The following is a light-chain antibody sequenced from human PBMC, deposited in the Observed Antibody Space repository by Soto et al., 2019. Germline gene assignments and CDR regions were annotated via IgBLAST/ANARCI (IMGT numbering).Light chain of an antibody. CDR1: QIISTW. CDR3: QHYNRYFVT. CDR2: DAS. Sequence: DIQMTQSPSTLSASVGDRVTIACRASQIISTWLAWYQHKPGKAPKLLIFDASSLESEVPSRFSGSVSGTEFTLTISSLQPGDIATYSSQHYNRYFVTFGQGTKV. J-gene: IGKJ1*01. V-gene: IGKV1-5*01.